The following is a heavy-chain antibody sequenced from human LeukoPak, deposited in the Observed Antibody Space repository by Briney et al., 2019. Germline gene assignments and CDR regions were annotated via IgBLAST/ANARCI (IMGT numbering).Heavy chain of an antibody. CDR2: ISSSGSTI. V-gene: IGHV3-11*01. Sequence: PGGSLRLSCTASGFTFSNYAVSWVRQAPGKGLEWVSYISSSGSTIYYADSVKGRFTISRDNAKNSLYLQMNSLRAEDTAVYYCAKLPGVAQLGIAEYFQHWGQGTLVTVSS. D-gene: IGHD6-13*01. CDR1: GFTFSNYA. CDR3: AKLPGVAQLGIAEYFQH. J-gene: IGHJ1*01.